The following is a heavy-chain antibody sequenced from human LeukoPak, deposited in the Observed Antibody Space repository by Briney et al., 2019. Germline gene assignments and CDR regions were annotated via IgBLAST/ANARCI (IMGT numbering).Heavy chain of an antibody. CDR1: GGSISSYY. V-gene: IGHV4-4*07. J-gene: IGHJ2*01. D-gene: IGHD2-15*01. CDR2: IYTSGST. CDR3: ARDWGDCSGGSCYLSYFDL. Sequence: SETLSLTCTVSGGSISSYYWSWIRQPAGKGLEWIGRIYTSGSTNYNPSLKSRVTMSVDTSKNQFSLKLSSVAAADTAVYYCARDWGDCSGGSCYLSYFDLWGRGTLVTVSS.